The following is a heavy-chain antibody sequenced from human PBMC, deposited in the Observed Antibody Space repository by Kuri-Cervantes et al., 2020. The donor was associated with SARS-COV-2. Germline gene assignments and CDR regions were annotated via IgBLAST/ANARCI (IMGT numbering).Heavy chain of an antibody. CDR1: GFTFSSYA. D-gene: IGHD4-17*01. V-gene: IGHV3-30-3*01. Sequence: GESLKISCAASGFTFSSYAMHWVRQAPGKGLEWVAVISYDRTYRYYADSLRGRFTISRDNSKNTLYLQMNSLRAEDTAVYYCAKLNQAEHDYGDFYYYYGMDVWGQGTTVTVSS. CDR3: AKLNQAEHDYGDFYYYYGMDV. J-gene: IGHJ6*02. CDR2: ISYDRTYR.